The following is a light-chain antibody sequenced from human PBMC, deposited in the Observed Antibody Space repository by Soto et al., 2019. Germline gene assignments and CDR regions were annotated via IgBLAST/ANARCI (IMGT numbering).Light chain of an antibody. CDR1: SSDVGGYNY. J-gene: IGLJ1*01. V-gene: IGLV2-14*01. CDR2: DVN. CDR3: SSYSSGSAPCV. Sequence: QSALTQPASVSGSPGQSITISCTGTSSDVGGYNYVSWYQQHPGKAPKLMIYDVNNRPSGVSDRFSGSKSGNTASLTISGLQAEDEADYYCSSYSSGSAPCVFGTGTKLTVL.